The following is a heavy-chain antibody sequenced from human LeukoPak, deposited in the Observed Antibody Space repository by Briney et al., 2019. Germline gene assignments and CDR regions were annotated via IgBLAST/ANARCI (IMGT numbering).Heavy chain of an antibody. CDR1: GGSISGYY. CDR2: IYTSGST. D-gene: IGHD2-15*01. J-gene: IGHJ4*02. CDR3: ARQGPNCSGGSCYSRLFSTFDY. V-gene: IGHV4-4*07. Sequence: PSETLSLTCTVSGGSISGYYWSWIRQPAGKGLEWIGRIYTSGSTNYNPSLKSRVTMSVDTSKNQFSLKLSSVTAADTAVYYCARQGPNCSGGSCYSRLFSTFDYWGQGTLVTVSS.